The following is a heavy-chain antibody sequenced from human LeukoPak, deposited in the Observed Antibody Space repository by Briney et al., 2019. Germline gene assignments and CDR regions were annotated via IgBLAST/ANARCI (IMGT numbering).Heavy chain of an antibody. Sequence: PSETLSLTCTVSGGSISSGGYYWSWIRQHPGKGLEWIGYIYYSGSTYYNPSLKSRVTISVDTSKNQFSLKLSSVTAADTAVYYCARLGYYYDSSGPVGAFDIWGQGTMVTVSS. V-gene: IGHV4-31*03. CDR2: IYYSGST. D-gene: IGHD3-22*01. J-gene: IGHJ3*02. CDR1: GGSISSGGYY. CDR3: ARLGYYYDSSGPVGAFDI.